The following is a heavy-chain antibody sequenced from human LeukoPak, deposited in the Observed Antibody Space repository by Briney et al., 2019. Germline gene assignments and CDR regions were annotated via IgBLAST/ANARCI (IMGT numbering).Heavy chain of an antibody. CDR3: ARRANSGFDAFDI. D-gene: IGHD3-22*01. V-gene: IGHV4-34*01. CDR1: GGSFSGYY. Sequence: SETLSLTCAVYGGSFSGYYWSWIRQPPGKGLEWIGEINHSGSTNYNPSLKSRVTISVDTSKNQFSLKLSSVTAADTAVYYCARRANSGFDAFDIWGQGTMVTVSS. CDR2: INHSGST. J-gene: IGHJ3*02.